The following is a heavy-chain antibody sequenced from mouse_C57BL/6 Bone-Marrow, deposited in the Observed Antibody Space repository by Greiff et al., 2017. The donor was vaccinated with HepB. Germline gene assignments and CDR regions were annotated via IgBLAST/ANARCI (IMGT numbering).Heavy chain of an antibody. CDR1: GFSLTSYG. Sequence: VQLQQSGPGLVQPSQCLSISCTVSGFSLTSYGVHWVRQSPGKGLEWLGVIWSGGSTDYNAAFISRLSISKDNSKSQVFFKMNSQQADDTAIYYCAREGLYWYFDVWGTGTTVTVSS. CDR2: IWSGGST. J-gene: IGHJ1*03. D-gene: IGHD2-13*01. CDR3: AREGLYWYFDV. V-gene: IGHV2-2*01.